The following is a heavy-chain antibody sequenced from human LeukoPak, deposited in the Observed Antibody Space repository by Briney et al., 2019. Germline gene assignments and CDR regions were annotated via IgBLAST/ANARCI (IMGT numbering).Heavy chain of an antibody. CDR1: GYTFSGSA. J-gene: IGHJ4*02. D-gene: IGHD2-2*01. CDR2: IRSKANSYVT. Sequence: GGSLRLSCAASGYTFSGSAMHWVRQASAKGLEWVGRIRSKANSYVTAYAASVKGRFTISRDDSKNTAYLQMNSLKTEDTAVYSCTSHGWDDIVVVPAAYDYWGQGTLVTVSS. CDR3: TSHGWDDIVVVPAAYDY. V-gene: IGHV3-73*01.